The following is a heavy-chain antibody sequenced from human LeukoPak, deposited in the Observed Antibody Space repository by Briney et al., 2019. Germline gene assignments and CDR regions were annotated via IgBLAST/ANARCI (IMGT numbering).Heavy chain of an antibody. J-gene: IGHJ5*02. V-gene: IGHV4-59*01. CDR1: GASISSDY. CDR3: ARGRWGDL. CDR2: IYYSGST. D-gene: IGHD3-16*01. Sequence: SETLSLTCTVSGASISSDYWSWIRQPPGKGLEWIGCIYYSGSTYYNSSLKSRVTISLDTSKSHFSLRLSSVTAVDTAVYYCARGRWGDLWGQGILVTVSA.